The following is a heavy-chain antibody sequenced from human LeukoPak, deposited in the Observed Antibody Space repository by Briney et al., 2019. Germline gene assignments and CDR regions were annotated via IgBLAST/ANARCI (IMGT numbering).Heavy chain of an antibody. CDR2: ISSSSSFI. CDR1: GFNFSSYS. Sequence: PGGSLRLSCAGSGFNFSSYSMSWVRQAPWKGLEFVSSISSSSSFIYYADLVKGRFTISRDNAKKSLSLQMNSLRADDTAVYYCARGYSSSWYLDWGQGTLVTVSS. V-gene: IGHV3-21*01. J-gene: IGHJ4*02. CDR3: ARGYSSSWYLD. D-gene: IGHD6-13*01.